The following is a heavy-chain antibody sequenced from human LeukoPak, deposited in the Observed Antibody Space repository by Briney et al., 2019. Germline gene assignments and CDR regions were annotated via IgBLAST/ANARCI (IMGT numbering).Heavy chain of an antibody. J-gene: IGHJ5*02. V-gene: IGHV1-2*02. D-gene: IGHD3-10*01. Sequence: GASVKVSCKASGYTFTGYCMHWVRQAPGQGLKWMGWINPNSGGTNYAQKFQGRVTMTRDTSISTAYMELSRLRSDDTAVYYCARSKFTMVRGVNPYNWFDPWGQGTLVTVSS. CDR1: GYTFTGYC. CDR3: ARSKFTMVRGVNPYNWFDP. CDR2: INPNSGGT.